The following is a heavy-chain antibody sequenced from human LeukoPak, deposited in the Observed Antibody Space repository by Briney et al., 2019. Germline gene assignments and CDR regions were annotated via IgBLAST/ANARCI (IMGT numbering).Heavy chain of an antibody. J-gene: IGHJ5*02. V-gene: IGHV1-18*01. CDR2: ISAYNGNT. D-gene: IGHD3-10*02. CDR3: ASFLRSGSYWSWFDP. Sequence: ASVKVSCKASGYTFTSYGISWVRQAPGQGLEWMGWISAYNGNTNYAQKLQGRVTMTTDTSTSTAYMELRSLRSDDTAVYYCASFLRSGSYWSWFDPWGQGTLVTVSS. CDR1: GYTFTSYG.